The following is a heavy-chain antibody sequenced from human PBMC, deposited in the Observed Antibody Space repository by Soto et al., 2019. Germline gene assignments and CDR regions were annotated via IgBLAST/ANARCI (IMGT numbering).Heavy chain of an antibody. CDR2: IYYSGST. V-gene: IGHV4-39*01. CDR1: GGSISSSSYY. CDR3: ARHGIVVVVAATAGWFDP. Sequence: PSETLSLTCTVSGGSISSSSYYWGWIRQPPGKGLEWIGSIYYSGSTYYNPSLKSRVTISVDTSKNQFSLKLSSVTAADTAVYYCARHGIVVVVAATAGWFDPWGQGTLVTVSS. D-gene: IGHD2-15*01. J-gene: IGHJ5*02.